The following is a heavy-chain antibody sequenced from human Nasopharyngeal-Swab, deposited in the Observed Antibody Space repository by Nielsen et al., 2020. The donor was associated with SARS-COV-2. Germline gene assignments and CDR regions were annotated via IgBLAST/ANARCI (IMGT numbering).Heavy chain of an antibody. CDR3: AKESSTYYYDN. CDR2: ISSGGRTQ. J-gene: IGHJ4*02. D-gene: IGHD2-2*01. Sequence: GGSLRLSCAASGFTFRNHGMHWVRQAPGKGLEWVAIISSGGRTQVYADSVEGRFTFSRDDPENTLYLQMNSLRPEDTAVYYCAKESSTYYYDNWGQGTLVTVSS. CDR1: GFTFRNHG. V-gene: IGHV3-30*18.